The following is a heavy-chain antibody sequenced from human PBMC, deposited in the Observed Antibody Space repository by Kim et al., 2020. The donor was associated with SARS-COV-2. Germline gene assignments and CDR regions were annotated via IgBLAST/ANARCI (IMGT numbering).Heavy chain of an antibody. V-gene: IGHV3-9*01. CDR1: GFTFGDYA. Sequence: GGSLRLSCAASGFTFGDYAMHWVRQAPGKGLEWVSGISWNSGSIGYADSVKGRFTISRDNAKNSLYLQMNSLRAEDTALYYCAKDSYKGGYSSSWYGDFDYWGQGTLVTVSS. CDR2: ISWNSGSI. CDR3: AKDSYKGGYSSSWYGDFDY. J-gene: IGHJ4*02. D-gene: IGHD6-13*01.